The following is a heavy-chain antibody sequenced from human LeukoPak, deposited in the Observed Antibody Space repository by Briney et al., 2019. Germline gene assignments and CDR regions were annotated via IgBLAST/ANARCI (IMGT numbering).Heavy chain of an antibody. CDR3: ASPYDDVWGTYRYQDY. D-gene: IGHD3-16*02. Sequence: PGGSLRLSCAASGFSFSNYDMHWVRQAPGKGLEWVAFIRYDGSNKYYADSVKGRFTISRDNSKNTLYLQMNSLRAEDTAVYYCASPYDDVWGTYRYQDYWGQGTLVTVSS. V-gene: IGHV3-30*02. CDR2: IRYDGSNK. J-gene: IGHJ4*02. CDR1: GFSFSNYD.